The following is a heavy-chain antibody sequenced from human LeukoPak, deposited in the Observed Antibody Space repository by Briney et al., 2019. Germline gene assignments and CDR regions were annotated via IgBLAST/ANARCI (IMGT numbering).Heavy chain of an antibody. D-gene: IGHD6-13*01. V-gene: IGHV3-33*01. CDR3: ASIAAAGTGY. CDR1: GFTFSRYG. CDR2: IWYDGSNK. J-gene: IGHJ4*02. Sequence: PGRSLRLSCAACGFTFSRYGMHWVRQAPGKGLEWLAVIWYDGSNKYYADSVKGRFTISRDNSKNTLYLQMNSLRAEDTAVYYCASIAAAGTGYWVQGTLVTVSS.